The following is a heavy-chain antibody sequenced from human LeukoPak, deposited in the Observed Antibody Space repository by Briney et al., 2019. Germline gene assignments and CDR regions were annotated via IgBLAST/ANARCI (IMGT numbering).Heavy chain of an antibody. Sequence: SETLSLTCTVSGGSISSFYWSWIRQPAGKGLEWIGRISTSGSTYYNPSLKSRITMSLHTSKNQFSLRLSSVTAADAAVYYCARESNIVAAGIDFWGQGTLVTVSS. V-gene: IGHV4-4*07. CDR1: GGSISSFY. CDR2: ISTSGST. CDR3: ARESNIVAAGIDF. D-gene: IGHD6-13*01. J-gene: IGHJ4*02.